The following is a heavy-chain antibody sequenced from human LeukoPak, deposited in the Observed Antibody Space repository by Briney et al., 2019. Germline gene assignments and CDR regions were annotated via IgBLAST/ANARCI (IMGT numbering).Heavy chain of an antibody. J-gene: IGHJ4*02. D-gene: IGHD3-22*01. CDR1: GYSISSGYY. CDR2: IYQSGST. V-gene: IGHV4-38-2*02. CDR3: ARVEYYYDSSPTYYFDY. Sequence: SETLSLTCSVSGYSISSGYYWGWIRQPPGKGLEWIGSIYQSGSTYYNPSLKSRVTISVDTSKNQISLKLSSVTAADTAVYYCARVEYYYDSSPTYYFDYWGQGTLVTVSS.